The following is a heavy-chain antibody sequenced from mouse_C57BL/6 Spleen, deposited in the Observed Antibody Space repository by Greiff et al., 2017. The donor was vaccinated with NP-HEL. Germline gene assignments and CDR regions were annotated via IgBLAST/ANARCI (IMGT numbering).Heavy chain of an antibody. Sequence: VKLVESGPELVKPGASVKISCKASGYAFSSSWMNWVKQRPGKGLEWIGRIYPGDGDTNYNGKFKGKATLTADKSSSTAYMQLSSLTSEDSAVYFCARPRNYYAMDYWGQGTSVTVSS. CDR2: IYPGDGDT. D-gene: IGHD2-1*01. CDR3: ARPRNYYAMDY. CDR1: GYAFSSSW. J-gene: IGHJ4*01. V-gene: IGHV1-82*01.